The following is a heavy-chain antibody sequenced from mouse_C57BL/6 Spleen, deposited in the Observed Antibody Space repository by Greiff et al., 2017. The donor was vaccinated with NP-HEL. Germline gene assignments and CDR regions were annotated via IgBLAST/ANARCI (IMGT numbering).Heavy chain of an antibody. Sequence: QVQLQQPGAELVKPGASVKMSCKASGYTFTSYWITWVKQRPGQGLEWIGDIYPGSGSTNYNEKFKSKATLNVDTSSSTSYMQLSSLTSEDSAVYYCARSSTMVTTDYFDYWGQGTTLTVSS. J-gene: IGHJ2*01. V-gene: IGHV1-55*01. D-gene: IGHD2-2*01. CDR3: ARSSTMVTTDYFDY. CDR2: IYPGSGST. CDR1: GYTFTSYW.